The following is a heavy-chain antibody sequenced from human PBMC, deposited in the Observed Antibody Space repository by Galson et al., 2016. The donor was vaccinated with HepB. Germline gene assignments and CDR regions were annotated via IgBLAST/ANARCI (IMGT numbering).Heavy chain of an antibody. Sequence: SLRLSCAASGFTFSSYSMNWVRQAPGKGLEWVSVIYGGGTTYFADSVQGRFTMSRDNSKNTLYLQMDSLRAEDTAVYDCASHGGSPSGLLGATEGLDYWGLGTLVTVSS. CDR2: IYGGGTT. D-gene: IGHD3-16*01. J-gene: IGHJ4*02. V-gene: IGHV3-53*01. CDR1: GFTFSSYS. CDR3: ASHGGSPSGLLGATEGLDY.